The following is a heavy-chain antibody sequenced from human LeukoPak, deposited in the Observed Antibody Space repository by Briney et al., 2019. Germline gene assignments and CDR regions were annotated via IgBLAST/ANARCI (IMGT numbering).Heavy chain of an antibody. J-gene: IGHJ3*02. CDR2: ISSSSSTI. Sequence: GGSLRLSCAASGFTFSSYSMNWARQAPGKGLEWVSYISSSSSTIYYADSVKGRFTISRDNAKNSLYLQMNSLRAEDTAVYYCARDQASAFDIWGLGTMVTVSS. V-gene: IGHV3-48*04. CDR3: ARDQASAFDI. CDR1: GFTFSSYS.